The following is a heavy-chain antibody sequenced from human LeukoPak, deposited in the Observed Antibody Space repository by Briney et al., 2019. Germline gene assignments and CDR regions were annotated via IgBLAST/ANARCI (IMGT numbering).Heavy chain of an antibody. CDR1: EFTFSSYA. D-gene: IGHD3-9*01. V-gene: IGHV3-23*01. Sequence: GGSLRLSCATFEFTFSSYAMRWVRQAPGRGLEWVSAISNSGGSTYYADSVKGRFIISRDNSKNTLYLQMNSLRAEDTAVYYCAKTPRYFDWLPFDYWGQGTLVTVSS. CDR3: AKTPRYFDWLPFDY. CDR2: ISNSGGST. J-gene: IGHJ4*02.